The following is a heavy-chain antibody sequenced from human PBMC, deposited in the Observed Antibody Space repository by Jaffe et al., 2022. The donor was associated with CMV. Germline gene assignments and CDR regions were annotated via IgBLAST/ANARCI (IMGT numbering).Heavy chain of an antibody. CDR1: GGSLNNHY. J-gene: IGHJ6*03. CDR3: AKRVSVVYYMDV. Sequence: QLRQWGAGLLKASDTLSLTCAVYGGSLNNHYWAWIRQSPGRGLEWIGEINYGGGTNYNPSLKSRVTVSLDKTNYQFSLRLRSLTTADTAIYYCAKRVSVVYYMDVWGSGTTVSVSS. CDR2: INYGGGT. D-gene: IGHD6-19*01. V-gene: IGHV4-34*02.